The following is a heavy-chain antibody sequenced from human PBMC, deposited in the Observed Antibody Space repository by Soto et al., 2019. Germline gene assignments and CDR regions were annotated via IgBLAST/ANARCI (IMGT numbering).Heavy chain of an antibody. J-gene: IGHJ4*02. Sequence: GGSLRLSCAASGFTFSSYAMHWVRQAPGKGLEWVAVISYDGSNKYYADSVKGRFTISRDNSKNTLYLQMNSLRAEDTAVYYCASVDYYDSSGLPWYWGQGTLVTVSS. CDR1: GFTFSSYA. D-gene: IGHD3-22*01. CDR3: ASVDYYDSSGLPWY. V-gene: IGHV3-30-3*01. CDR2: ISYDGSNK.